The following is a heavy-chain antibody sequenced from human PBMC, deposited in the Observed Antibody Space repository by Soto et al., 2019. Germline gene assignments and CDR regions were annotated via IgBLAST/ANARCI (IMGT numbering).Heavy chain of an antibody. D-gene: IGHD1-1*01. Sequence: QVQLQESGPGLVKPSETLSLTCTVSGGSINNYYWVWLRQPPGAGLEWIGHMYYSGDTDYNSSLKTRVALSVDTSTHLFSLELTSVTAADTDVYYCARGDWNYYFYNGMDVWGQGTTFLVS. J-gene: IGHJ6*02. CDR1: GGSINNYY. V-gene: IGHV4-59*01. CDR2: MYYSGDT. CDR3: ARGDWNYYFYNGMDV.